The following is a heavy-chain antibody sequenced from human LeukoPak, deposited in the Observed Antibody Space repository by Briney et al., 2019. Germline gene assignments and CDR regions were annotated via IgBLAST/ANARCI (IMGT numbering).Heavy chain of an antibody. Sequence: GGSLRLSCAASGFTFSTYWMSWVRQAPGKGLEWVANIKQDGTEKYYVDSVKGRFTISKDNAKNSLYLQMNSLRAEDTAVYYCARMVRESDYWGQGTLVTVSS. D-gene: IGHD3-10*01. CDR1: GFTFSTYW. CDR3: ARMVRESDY. J-gene: IGHJ4*02. CDR2: IKQDGTEK. V-gene: IGHV3-7*01.